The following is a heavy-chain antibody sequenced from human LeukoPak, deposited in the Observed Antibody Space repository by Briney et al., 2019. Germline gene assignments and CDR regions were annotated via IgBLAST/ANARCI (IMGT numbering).Heavy chain of an antibody. CDR2: ISGSGGDT. V-gene: IGHV3-23*01. CDR3: AKDQLVAAAGEQLYYYGMDV. J-gene: IGHJ6*02. Sequence: GGSLRLSCAASGFTFSSYAMTWVRQAPGKGLEWVSGISGSGGDTYYAVSVKGRFTISRDNSKNTLYLQMNSLRAEDTAVYYCAKDQLVAAAGEQLYYYGMDVWGQGTTVTVSS. D-gene: IGHD6-13*01. CDR1: GFTFSSYA.